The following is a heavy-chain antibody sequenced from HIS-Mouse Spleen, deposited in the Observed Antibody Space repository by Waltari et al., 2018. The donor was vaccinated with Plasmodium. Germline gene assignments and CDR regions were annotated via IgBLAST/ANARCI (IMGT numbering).Heavy chain of an antibody. Sequence: GLVKPGGSLRLSCAASGFTFSSYSMNWVRQAPGKGLEWVSSISSSSSYIYYADSVKGRFTISRDNAKNSLYLQMNSLRAEDTAVYYCAREDILTGYYNDYWYFDLWGRGTLVTVSS. CDR2: ISSSSSYI. V-gene: IGHV3-21*01. J-gene: IGHJ2*01. D-gene: IGHD3-9*01. CDR3: AREDILTGYYNDYWYFDL. CDR1: GFTFSSYS.